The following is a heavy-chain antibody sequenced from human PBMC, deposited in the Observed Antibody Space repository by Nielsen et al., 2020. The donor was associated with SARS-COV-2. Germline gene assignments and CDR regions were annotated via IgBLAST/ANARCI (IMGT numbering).Heavy chain of an antibody. Sequence: GGSLRLSCAASGFTFDDYAMHWVRQAPGKGLEWVSGISWDSGSIGYADSVKGRFTISRDNAKNSPYLQMNSLRAEDTALYYCAKDLNLRYFDWLGAFDIWGQGTMVTVSS. CDR1: GFTFDDYA. D-gene: IGHD3-9*01. CDR2: ISWDSGSI. J-gene: IGHJ3*02. CDR3: AKDLNLRYFDWLGAFDI. V-gene: IGHV3-9*01.